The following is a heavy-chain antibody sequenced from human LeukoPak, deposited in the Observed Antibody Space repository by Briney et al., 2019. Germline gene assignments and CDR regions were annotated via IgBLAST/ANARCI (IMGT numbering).Heavy chain of an antibody. CDR1: GFTFSSYG. CDR3: AKDREYSSGWSLGY. Sequence: PGGSLRLSCAASGFTFSSYGMHWVRQAPGKWREGVAVISYDGSNKYYADSVKGRFTISRDNSKNTLYLQMNSLRAEDTAVYYCAKDREYSSGWSLGYWGQGTLVTVSS. CDR2: ISYDGSNK. V-gene: IGHV3-30*18. D-gene: IGHD6-19*01. J-gene: IGHJ4*02.